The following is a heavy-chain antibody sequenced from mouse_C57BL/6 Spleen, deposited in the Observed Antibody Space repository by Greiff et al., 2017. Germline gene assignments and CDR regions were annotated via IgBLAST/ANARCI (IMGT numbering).Heavy chain of an antibody. CDR2: ISSGGSYT. J-gene: IGHJ4*01. CDR3: ARQGGGYYAMDY. V-gene: IGHV5-6*01. Sequence: VQLKESGGDLVKPGGSLKLSCAASGFTFSSYGMSWVRQTPDKRLEWVATISSGGSYTYYPDSVKGRFTISRDNAKNTLYLQMSSLKSEDTAMYYCARQGGGYYAMDYWGQGTSVTGSS. CDR1: GFTFSSYG.